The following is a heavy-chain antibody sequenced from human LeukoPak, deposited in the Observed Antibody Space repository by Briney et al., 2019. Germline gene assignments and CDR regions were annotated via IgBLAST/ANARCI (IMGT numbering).Heavy chain of an antibody. Sequence: SETLSLTCAVYGGSFSGYYWSCIRQPPGKGLEWIGGINHSGSTNYNPSLKSRVTISVDTSKNQFSLKLSSVTAADTAVYYCAWGKYCTNGVCYRHFDYWGQGTLVTVSS. J-gene: IGHJ4*02. CDR2: INHSGST. CDR1: GGSFSGYY. CDR3: AWGKYCTNGVCYRHFDY. D-gene: IGHD2-8*01. V-gene: IGHV4-34*01.